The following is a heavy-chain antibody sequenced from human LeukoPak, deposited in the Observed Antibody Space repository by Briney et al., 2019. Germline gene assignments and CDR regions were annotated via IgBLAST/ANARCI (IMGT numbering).Heavy chain of an antibody. Sequence: PGGSLRLSCAASGFTFSSYAMSWVRQAPGKGLEWVSVISGSGGSTYYADSVKGRFTISRDNSKNTLYLQMNSLRAEDTAVYYCASGDYYDSSGYTESGFDYWGQGTLVTVSS. D-gene: IGHD3-22*01. J-gene: IGHJ4*02. V-gene: IGHV3-23*01. CDR2: ISGSGGST. CDR3: ASGDYYDSSGYTESGFDY. CDR1: GFTFSSYA.